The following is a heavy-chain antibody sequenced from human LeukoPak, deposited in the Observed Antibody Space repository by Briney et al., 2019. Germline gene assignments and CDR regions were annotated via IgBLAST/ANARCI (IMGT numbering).Heavy chain of an antibody. J-gene: IGHJ5*02. Sequence: GSLRLSCAASGFTLSHSAIHWVRQASRKRLEWVGLIDRPAKSYATAYGASVGGRFTISRDDSKNTAYLQMDSLKTEDTALYYCTRDRGTYNWLDPWGQGTLVTVSS. CDR3: TRDRGTYNWLDP. V-gene: IGHV3-73*01. D-gene: IGHD1-26*01. CDR2: IDRPAKSYAT. CDR1: GFTLSHSA.